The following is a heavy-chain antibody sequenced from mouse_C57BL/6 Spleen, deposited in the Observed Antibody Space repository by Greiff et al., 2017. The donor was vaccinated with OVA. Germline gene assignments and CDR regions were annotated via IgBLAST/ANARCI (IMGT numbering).Heavy chain of an antibody. CDR3: TRCLYGNYDD. CDR1: GYTFTDYE. V-gene: IGHV1-15*01. J-gene: IGHJ2*01. Sequence: QVQLQQSGAELVRPGASVTLSCTASGYTFTDYEMHWVKQTPVHGLEWIGAIDPETGGTAYNQKFKGKAILTADKSSSTAYMELRSLTSEDSAVYYCTRCLYGNYDDWGRGTTLTVSS. D-gene: IGHD2-1*01. CDR2: IDPETGGT.